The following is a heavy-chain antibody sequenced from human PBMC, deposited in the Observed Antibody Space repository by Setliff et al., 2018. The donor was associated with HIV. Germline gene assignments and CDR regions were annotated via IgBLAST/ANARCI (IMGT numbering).Heavy chain of an antibody. V-gene: IGHV1-46*04. Sequence: ASVKVSCKTSEYTFTSHYIHWVRQAPGHGPEWLGIINPNSPYTNYAQGLKGRLTLTRDTSKSTVYMELSSLISEDTAVSYCATLAPHGWQDYSDSWDQGTLVTVSS. CDR1: EYTFTSHY. D-gene: IGHD2-15*01. CDR2: INPNSPYT. CDR3: ATLAPHGWQDYSDS. J-gene: IGHJ4*02.